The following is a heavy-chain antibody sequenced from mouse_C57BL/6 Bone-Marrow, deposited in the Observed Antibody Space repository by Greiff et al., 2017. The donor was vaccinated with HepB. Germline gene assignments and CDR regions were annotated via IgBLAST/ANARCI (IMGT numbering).Heavy chain of an antibody. Sequence: EVKLMESGGGLVQPGGSMKLSCVASGFTFSNYWMNWVRQSPEKGLEWVAQIRLKSDNYATHYAESVKGRFTISRDDSKRSVYLQMNNLRAEDTGIYYCTTHLYYSNPYWYFDVWGTGTTVTVSS. J-gene: IGHJ1*03. CDR1: GFTFSNYW. V-gene: IGHV6-3*01. CDR3: TTHLYYSNPYWYFDV. CDR2: IRLKSDNYAT. D-gene: IGHD2-5*01.